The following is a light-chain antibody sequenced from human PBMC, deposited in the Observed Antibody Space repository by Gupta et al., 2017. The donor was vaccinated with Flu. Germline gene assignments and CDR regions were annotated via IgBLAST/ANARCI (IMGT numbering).Light chain of an antibody. V-gene: IGLV2-8*01. CDR3: SSYATSNNLI. CDR1: SSDVGGHNF. CDR2: EVS. Sequence: SALTQPTSASGPPGQSITISCTGTSSDVGGHNFVSWYHQHPGKAPKLIIFEVSGRPSGVPDRFSGSKSGNTASLTVSGLQDDDEGDYYCSSYATSNNLIFGGGTKLTVL. J-gene: IGLJ2*01.